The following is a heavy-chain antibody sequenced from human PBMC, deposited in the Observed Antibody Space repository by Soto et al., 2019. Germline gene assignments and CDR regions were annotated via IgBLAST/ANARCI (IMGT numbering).Heavy chain of an antibody. CDR1: GDSISSGTYY. J-gene: IGHJ4*02. V-gene: IGHV4-39*01. CDR2: IYYSGTT. CDR3: GRHDDWEPFDR. Sequence: QLQLQESGPGLEKPSETLSLTCAVSGDSISSGTYYWGWIRQPPGKGLEWIASIYYSGTTYYNPSLKSRGTISADTSKNQFSLKLSSVTAADTAVYYCGRHDDWEPFDRWGQGSLITVSS. D-gene: IGHD1-26*01.